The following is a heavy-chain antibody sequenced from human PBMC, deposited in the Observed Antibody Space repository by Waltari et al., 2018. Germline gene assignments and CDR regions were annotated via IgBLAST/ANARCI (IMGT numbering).Heavy chain of an antibody. D-gene: IGHD5-12*01. Sequence: KPGASVKVSCKVSGYTLTELSMHWVRQAPGKGLEWMGGFDPEDGETIYAQKFQGRVTMTEDTSTDTAYMELSSLRSEDTAVYYCAPGWLRFGNDAFDIWGQGTMVTVSS. CDR2: FDPEDGET. CDR3: APGWLRFGNDAFDI. CDR1: GYTLTELS. V-gene: IGHV1-24*01. J-gene: IGHJ3*02.